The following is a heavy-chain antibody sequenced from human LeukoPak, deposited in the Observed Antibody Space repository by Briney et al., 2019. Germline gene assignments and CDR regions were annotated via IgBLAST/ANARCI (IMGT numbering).Heavy chain of an antibody. CDR2: MNPNSGNT. V-gene: IGHV1-8*03. J-gene: IGHJ4*02. D-gene: IGHD4-23*01. Sequence: GASVKVSCKASGYTFTSYDINWVRQATGQGLEWMGWMNPNSGNTGYAQKFQGRVTITRNTSISTAYMELGSLTSEDTAVYYCATELRWKDHWGQGTLVTVSS. CDR1: GYTFTSYD. CDR3: ATELRWKDH.